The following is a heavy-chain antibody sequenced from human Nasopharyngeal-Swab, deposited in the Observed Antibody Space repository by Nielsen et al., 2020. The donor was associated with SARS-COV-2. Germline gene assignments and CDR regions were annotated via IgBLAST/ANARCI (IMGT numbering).Heavy chain of an antibody. D-gene: IGHD6-19*01. Sequence: SETLSLTCTVSGDSISNYYWSWIRQPPGKGLEWLGYIYYSGDTNYNPSFKSRVAISIDTSKKQFSLELSSVTAADTAIYYCARRYNSGWYGWFDPWGQGTPVTVSS. V-gene: IGHV4-59*08. CDR1: GDSISNYY. CDR3: ARRYNSGWYGWFDP. CDR2: IYYSGDT. J-gene: IGHJ5*02.